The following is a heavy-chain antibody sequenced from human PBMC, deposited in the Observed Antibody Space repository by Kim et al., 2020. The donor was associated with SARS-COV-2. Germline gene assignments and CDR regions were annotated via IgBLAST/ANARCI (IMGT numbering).Heavy chain of an antibody. Sequence: GVSTDYADSVKGRCTVSRDTSKNTLFLQMNSLRAEDTAVYYCAKDIRPTYWGQGTPVTVSS. CDR3: AKDIRPTY. V-gene: IGHV3-23*01. CDR2: GVST. J-gene: IGHJ4*02.